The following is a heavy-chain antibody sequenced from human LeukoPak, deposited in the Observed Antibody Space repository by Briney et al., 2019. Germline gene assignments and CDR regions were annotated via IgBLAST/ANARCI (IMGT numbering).Heavy chain of an antibody. J-gene: IGHJ6*02. D-gene: IGHD3-10*01. Sequence: GESLMISCKGSGYSFTNYWISWVRQMPGKGLAWMGRIDPSDSYTNYSPSFQGHVTITADKSISTAYLEWSSLKASDTAMYYCARQSHLSGRGMDVWGQGTTVTVSS. CDR2: IDPSDSYT. V-gene: IGHV5-10-1*01. CDR1: GYSFTNYW. CDR3: ARQSHLSGRGMDV.